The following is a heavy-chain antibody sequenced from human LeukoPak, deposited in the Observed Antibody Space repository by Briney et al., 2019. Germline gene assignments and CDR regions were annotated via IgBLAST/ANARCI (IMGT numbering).Heavy chain of an antibody. CDR3: AKDLYGSGWYNYFDP. CDR2: INPSGGST. J-gene: IGHJ5*02. V-gene: IGHV1-46*01. D-gene: IGHD6-19*01. CDR1: GYAFSSYY. Sequence: GASVKVSCKASGYAFSSYYIHWVRQAPGQGLEWMAIINPSGGSTSYAQKFQGRVTMTRDTSTSTVYMELSSLTSEDTAVYYCAKDLYGSGWYNYFDPWGQGALVTVSS.